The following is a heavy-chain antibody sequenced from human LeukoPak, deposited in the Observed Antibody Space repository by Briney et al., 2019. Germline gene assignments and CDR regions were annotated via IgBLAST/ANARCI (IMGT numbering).Heavy chain of an antibody. V-gene: IGHV1-69*10. CDR2: IIPILGIA. J-gene: IGHJ6*02. CDR3: ARVPPRTTVTTPRDYYGMDV. D-gene: IGHD4-17*01. CDR1: GGTFISYT. Sequence: ASVTVSCKASGGTFISYTISWVRQAPGQGREWMGGIIPILGIANYAQKFQGRVTITADKSTSTAYMELSSLRSEDTAVYYCARVPPRTTVTTPRDYYGMDVWGQGTTVTVSS.